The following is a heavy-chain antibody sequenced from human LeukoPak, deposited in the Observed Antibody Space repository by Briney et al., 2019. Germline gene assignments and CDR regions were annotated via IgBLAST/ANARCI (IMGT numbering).Heavy chain of an antibody. CDR1: GGSFSGYY. Sequence: SETLSLTCAVYGGSFSGYYWSWLRQPPGRGLEWVGEINHSGSTNYNPSLKSRVTISVDTSKNQFSLKLSSVTAADTAVYYCARGPLKYYYGSGSDFDYWGQGTLVTVSS. CDR2: INHSGST. D-gene: IGHD3-10*01. V-gene: IGHV4-34*01. CDR3: ARGPLKYYYGSGSDFDY. J-gene: IGHJ4*02.